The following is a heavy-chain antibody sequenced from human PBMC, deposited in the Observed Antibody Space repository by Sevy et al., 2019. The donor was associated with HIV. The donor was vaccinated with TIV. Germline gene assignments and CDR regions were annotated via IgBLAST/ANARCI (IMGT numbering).Heavy chain of an antibody. D-gene: IGHD3-22*01. J-gene: IGHJ6*02. CDR1: GYRFTSYW. CDR3: ARRGYYDSSGYYTYGMDV. Sequence: GESLKISCKGSGYRFTSYWIGWVRQMPGKGLEWMGIIYPDDSDTRYSPSFQGQVTNSADKSITTAYLQWTSLKASDTAIYYCARRGYYDSSGYYTYGMDVWGQGTTVTVSS. CDR2: IYPDDSDT. V-gene: IGHV5-51*01.